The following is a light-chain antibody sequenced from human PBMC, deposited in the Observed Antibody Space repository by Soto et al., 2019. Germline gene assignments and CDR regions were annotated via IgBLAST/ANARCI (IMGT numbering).Light chain of an antibody. CDR2: DAS. J-gene: IGKJ5*01. Sequence: EIVLTQSPATLSLSPGERATLSCRASQSVFSSLAWYQQKPGQAPRLLIYDASHRATGIPARFSGSGSGTDFTLTITRLEPEDSGVYFCQQYTGPPTTFGQGTRLEIK. CDR1: QSVFSS. V-gene: IGKV3D-11*03. CDR3: QQYTGPPTT.